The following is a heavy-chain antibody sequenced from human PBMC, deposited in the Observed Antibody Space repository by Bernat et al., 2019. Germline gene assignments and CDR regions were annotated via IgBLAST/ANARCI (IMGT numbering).Heavy chain of an antibody. CDR3: ARQLYDYIWGSYRQLGY. J-gene: IGHJ4*02. CDR2: IYYSGST. Sequence: QLQLQESGPGLVKPSETLSLTCTVSGGSISCSSYYWGWIRQPPGKGLEWIGSIYYSGSTYYNPSLKSRVTISVDTSKNQFSLKLSSVTAADTAVYYCARQLYDYIWGSYRQLGYWGQGTLVTVSS. V-gene: IGHV4-39*01. CDR1: GGSISCSSYY. D-gene: IGHD3-16*02.